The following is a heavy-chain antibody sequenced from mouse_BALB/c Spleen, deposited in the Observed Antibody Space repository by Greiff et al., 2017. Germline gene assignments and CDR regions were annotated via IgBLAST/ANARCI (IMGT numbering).Heavy chain of an antibody. D-gene: IGHD1-1*01. CDR1: GFTFGSYA. CDR2: ISSGGST. V-gene: IGHV5-6-5*01. Sequence: VRVVESGGGLVKPGGSLKLSCPASGFTFGSYAWSWVRKTPEKRLEWVASISSGGSTYYPASVKGRFTISRDNARNILYLQMSSLRSEDTAMYYCARATTVRYFDYWGQGTTLTVSS. CDR3: ARATTVRYFDY. J-gene: IGHJ2*01.